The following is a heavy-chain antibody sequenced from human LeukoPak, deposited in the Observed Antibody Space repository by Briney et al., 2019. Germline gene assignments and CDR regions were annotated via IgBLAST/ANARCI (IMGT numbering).Heavy chain of an antibody. CDR2: INTNTGNP. Sequence: ASVKVSCKASGYTFTSYAMNWVRQAPGQGLEWMGWINTNTGNPTYAQGFTGRFVFSLDTSVSTAYLQISGLKAEDTAVYYCARAGPDRGILLPAFDIWGQGTMVTVSS. CDR1: GYTFTSYA. J-gene: IGHJ3*02. V-gene: IGHV7-4-1*02. D-gene: IGHD2-15*01. CDR3: ARAGPDRGILLPAFDI.